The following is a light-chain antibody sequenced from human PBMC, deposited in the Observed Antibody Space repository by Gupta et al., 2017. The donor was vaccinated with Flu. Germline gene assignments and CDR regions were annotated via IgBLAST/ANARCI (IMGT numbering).Light chain of an antibody. Sequence: VGPYRIYWYQQKPGSPPQYLLTYKSDSDKQQGSGVPSRFSGSKDASANAGILVISGLQSEDEADYYCMIWHSNTVIFGGGTKLTVL. CDR3: MIWHSNTVI. CDR2: YKSDSDK. CDR1: VGPYR. V-gene: IGLV5-45*01. J-gene: IGLJ2*01.